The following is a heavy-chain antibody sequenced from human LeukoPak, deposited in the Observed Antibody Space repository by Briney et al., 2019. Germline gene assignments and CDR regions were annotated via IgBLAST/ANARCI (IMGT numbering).Heavy chain of an antibody. CDR1: GGSINNHY. CDR2: IYYSGSP. V-gene: IGHV4-59*11. CDR3: ASDLGRGYCSNTSCFVPWFDP. D-gene: IGHD2-2*01. Sequence: SETLSLTCTVSGGSINNHYWSWIRQPPGKALEWIGYIYYSGSPNYNPSLKSRVTISVDTSKNQLSLKLTSVTAADTAVYYCASDLGRGYCSNTSCFVPWFDPWGQGTLVTVSS. J-gene: IGHJ5*02.